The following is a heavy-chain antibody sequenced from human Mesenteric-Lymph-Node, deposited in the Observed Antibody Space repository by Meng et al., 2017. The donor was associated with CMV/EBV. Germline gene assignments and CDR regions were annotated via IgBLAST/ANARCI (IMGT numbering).Heavy chain of an antibody. V-gene: IGHV4-61*01. CDR2: IHYSGST. CDR3: ARGLDP. J-gene: IGHJ5*02. CDR1: GGSVNSGNYH. Sequence: SETLSLTCSVSGGSVNSGNYHWSWIRQPPGKGLEWIGYIHYSGSTNYNPSLKSRVTISVDTSKNQFSLKLSSVTAADTAVYYCARGLDPWGQGTLVTVSS.